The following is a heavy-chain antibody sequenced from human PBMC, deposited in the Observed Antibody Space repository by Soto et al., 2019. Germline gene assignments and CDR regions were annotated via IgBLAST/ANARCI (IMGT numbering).Heavy chain of an antibody. V-gene: IGHV1-69*13. CDR2: LMPISGTT. CDR3: AKVPNYVGGATIEY. Sequence: SVKVSCKPSGGTFSSFSISWVLQAPGQGLEWMGTLMPISGTTNYAQRLQGRVTITADESTSTAYMDLSSLRSEDTAVYYCAKVPNYVGGATIEYWGQGTLVTVSS. CDR1: GGTFSSFS. J-gene: IGHJ4*02. D-gene: IGHD1-26*01.